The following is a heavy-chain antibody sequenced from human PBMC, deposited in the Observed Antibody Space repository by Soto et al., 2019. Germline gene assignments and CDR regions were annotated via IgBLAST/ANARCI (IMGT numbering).Heavy chain of an antibody. V-gene: IGHV1-8*01. CDR3: ARVTGYYYYMDV. CDR1: GYTFTSYD. D-gene: IGHD3-16*01. J-gene: IGHJ6*03. CDR2: MNPNSGNT. Sequence: ASVKVSCKASGYTFTSYDINWVRQATGQGLEWMGWMNPNSGNTGYAQKFQGRVTMTRNTSISTAYMELSSLRSEDTAVYYCARVTGYYYYMDVWGKGTTVTVSS.